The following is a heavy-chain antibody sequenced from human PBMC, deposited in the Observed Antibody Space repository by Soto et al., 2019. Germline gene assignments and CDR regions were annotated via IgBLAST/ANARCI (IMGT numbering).Heavy chain of an antibody. Sequence: QVQLQESGPGLVKPSETLSLTCTVSGGSISSYYWSWIRQPPGKGLEWIGYIYYSGSTNYNPSLKSRVTISVDTSKNQFSLNLRSVTAADSAVYYCASLIVGATSFDYWGQGTLVTVSS. D-gene: IGHD1-26*01. J-gene: IGHJ4*02. CDR1: GGSISSYY. V-gene: IGHV4-59*01. CDR2: IYYSGST. CDR3: ASLIVGATSFDY.